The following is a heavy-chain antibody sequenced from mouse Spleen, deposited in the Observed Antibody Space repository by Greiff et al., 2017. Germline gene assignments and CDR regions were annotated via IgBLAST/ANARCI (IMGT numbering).Heavy chain of an antibody. CDR2: IWTGGGT. J-gene: IGHJ4*01. CDR3: ARYYDGYAMDY. CDR1: GFSLTSYD. D-gene: IGHD1-1*01. Sequence: VMLVESGPGLVAPSQSLSITCTVSGFSLTSYDISWIRQPPGKGLEWLGVIWTGGGTNYNSAFMSRLSISKDNSKSQVFFKMNSLQANDTAIYYCARYYDGYAMDYWGQGTSVTVSS. V-gene: IGHV2-9-2*01.